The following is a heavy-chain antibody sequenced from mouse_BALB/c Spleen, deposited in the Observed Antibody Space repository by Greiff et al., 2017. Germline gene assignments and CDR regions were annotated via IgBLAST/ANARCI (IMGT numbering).Heavy chain of an antibody. CDR1: GFTFSSYA. D-gene: IGHD1-2*01. Sequence: EVQRVESGGGLVKPGGSLKLSCAASGFTFSSYAMSWVRQSPANWLVWVAEISSGGSYTYYPDTVTGRFTISRDNAKNTLYLEMSSLRSEDTAMYYCARVITTATWYFDVWGAGTTVTVSS. V-gene: IGHV5-9-4*01. J-gene: IGHJ1*01. CDR3: ARVITTATWYFDV. CDR2: ISSGGSYT.